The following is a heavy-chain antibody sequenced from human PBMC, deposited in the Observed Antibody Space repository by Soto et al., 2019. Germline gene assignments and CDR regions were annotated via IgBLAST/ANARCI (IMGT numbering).Heavy chain of an antibody. V-gene: IGHV3-30*18. Sequence: GGSLRLSCAASGFTFSSYGMHWVRQAPGKGLEWVAVISYDGSNKYYADSVKGRFTISRDNSKNTLYLQMNSLRAEDTAVYYCAKEGWDIVVVVAATHPPYFDYWGQGTLVTVSS. CDR1: GFTFSSYG. D-gene: IGHD2-15*01. CDR3: AKEGWDIVVVVAATHPPYFDY. J-gene: IGHJ4*02. CDR2: ISYDGSNK.